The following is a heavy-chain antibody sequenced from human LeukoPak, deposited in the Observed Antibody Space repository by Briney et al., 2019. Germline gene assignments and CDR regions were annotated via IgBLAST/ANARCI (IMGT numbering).Heavy chain of an antibody. V-gene: IGHV3-23*01. Sequence: GGSLRLSCAASGFTFSSYAMSWVRQAPGKGLEWVSGISGSGANTYNGDYVKGRFTISRDNSKNTLYLQMNSLRAEDTAIYYCAKDPLDYWGQGTLVTVSS. CDR2: ISGSGANT. CDR3: AKDPLDY. CDR1: GFTFSSYA. J-gene: IGHJ4*02.